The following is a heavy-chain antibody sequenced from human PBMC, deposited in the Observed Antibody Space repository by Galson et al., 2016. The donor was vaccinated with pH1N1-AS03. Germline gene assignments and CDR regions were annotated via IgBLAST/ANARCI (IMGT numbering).Heavy chain of an antibody. Sequence: SVKVSCKASGGSFSDFGLNWVRQAPGQGLEWMGRIIPISGMTDYAKKFQDRVTIIADKSTTTAYMEVSSLRSEDTAVYFCARDLRGEYVCSNGRFYVTEAFEIWGQGTKVTVSS. J-gene: IGHJ3*02. CDR1: GGSFSDFG. CDR3: ARDLRGEYVCSNGRFYVTEAFEI. V-gene: IGHV1-69*04. CDR2: IIPISGMT. D-gene: IGHD2-8*01.